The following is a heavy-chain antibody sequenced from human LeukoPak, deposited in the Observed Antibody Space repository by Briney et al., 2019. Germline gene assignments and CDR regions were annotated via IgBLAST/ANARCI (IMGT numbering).Heavy chain of an antibody. CDR1: GFTFSSNG. Sequence: GGSLRLSCAASGFTFSSNGMHWVRQAPGKGLEWVAFIRYDGSNKYYADSVKGRFTISRDNSKNTLYLQMNSLRAEDTAVYYCAKDELTMVRGVIRGSTDYWGQGTLVTVSS. CDR3: AKDELTMVRGVIRGSTDY. V-gene: IGHV3-30*02. J-gene: IGHJ4*02. D-gene: IGHD3-10*01. CDR2: IRYDGSNK.